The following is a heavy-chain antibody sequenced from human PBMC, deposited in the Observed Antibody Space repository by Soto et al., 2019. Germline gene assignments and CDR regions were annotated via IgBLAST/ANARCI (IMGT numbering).Heavy chain of an antibody. J-gene: IGHJ6*02. Sequence: QVQLVQSGAEVKKPGASVKVSCKASGYTFTSYGISWVRQAPGQGLEWMGWISAYNGNTNYAQKRQGRVTMTTDTSTSTAYMELRSLRSDDTAVYYCARLVQQWLVAGYYYGMDVWGQGTTVTVSS. D-gene: IGHD6-19*01. CDR3: ARLVQQWLVAGYYYGMDV. V-gene: IGHV1-18*01. CDR1: GYTFTSYG. CDR2: ISAYNGNT.